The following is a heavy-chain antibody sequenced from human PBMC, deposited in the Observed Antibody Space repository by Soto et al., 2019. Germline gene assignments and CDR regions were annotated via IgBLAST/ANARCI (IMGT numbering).Heavy chain of an antibody. V-gene: IGHV3-23*01. D-gene: IGHD6-13*01. CDR3: AKGEAVAGTECDY. CDR2: ISSADDT. J-gene: IGHJ4*02. CDR1: GFTFSTYA. Sequence: EVQLLESGGGLVQPGGSLRLSCAASGFTFSTYAMSWVRQAPGRGLEWVSTISSADDTYYADSVKGRFTNSSDNSKNTRYLQVDSLRGEDTAVYYCAKGEAVAGTECDYWGQGTLVTVSS.